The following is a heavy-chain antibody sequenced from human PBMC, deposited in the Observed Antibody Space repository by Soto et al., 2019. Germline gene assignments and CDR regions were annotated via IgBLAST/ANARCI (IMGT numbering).Heavy chain of an antibody. CDR3: AREGYYDSSGYQYGMDV. CDR2: ISAYNGST. D-gene: IGHD3-22*01. Sequence: GASVKVSCKASGYTFTSYGISWVRQAPGQGLEWMGWISAYNGSTNYAQKLQGRVTMTTDTSTSTAYMELRSLRSDDTAVYYCAREGYYDSSGYQYGMDVWGQGTTVTVS. J-gene: IGHJ6*02. CDR1: GYTFTSYG. V-gene: IGHV1-18*01.